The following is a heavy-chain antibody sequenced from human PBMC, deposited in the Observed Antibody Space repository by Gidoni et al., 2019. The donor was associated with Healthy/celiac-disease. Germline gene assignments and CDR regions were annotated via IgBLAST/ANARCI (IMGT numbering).Heavy chain of an antibody. V-gene: IGHV3-30*18. D-gene: IGHD4-17*01. CDR1: GFPFSSYA. CDR2: ISYDGSNK. Sequence: QVQLVESGGGVVQPGRSLRLSCAASGFPFSSYAMHWVRQAPGQGLELVAVISYDGSNKYYADSVKGRFTISRDNSKNTLYLQMNSLRAEDTAVYYCAKEVGYGDSSDAFDIWGQGTMVTVSS. J-gene: IGHJ3*02. CDR3: AKEVGYGDSSDAFDI.